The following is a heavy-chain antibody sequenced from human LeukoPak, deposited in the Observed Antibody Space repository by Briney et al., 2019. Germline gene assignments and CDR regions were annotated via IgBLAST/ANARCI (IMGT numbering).Heavy chain of an antibody. CDR3: ARVPMVQGVNVDPCDY. V-gene: IGHV3-21*01. CDR2: ISSSSSYI. Sequence: GGSLRLSCAASGFTFSSYSMNWVRQAPGKGLEWVSSISSSSSYIYYADSVKGRFTISRDNAKKSLFLQMNSLRAEDTAVYYCARVPMVQGVNVDPCDYWAQGTLVTVSS. D-gene: IGHD3-10*01. J-gene: IGHJ4*02. CDR1: GFTFSSYS.